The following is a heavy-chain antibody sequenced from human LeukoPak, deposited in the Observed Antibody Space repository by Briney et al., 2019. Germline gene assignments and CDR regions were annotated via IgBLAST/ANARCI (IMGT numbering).Heavy chain of an antibody. V-gene: IGHV4-4*02. CDR2: IYHSGST. Sequence: SETLSLTCAVSGGSISSSNWWSWVRQPPGKGLEWIGEIYHSGSTNYNPSLKSRVTISVDKSKNQFSLKLSSVTAADTAVYYCARGEEGYSYGYNYWGQGTLVTVSS. CDR1: GGSISSSNW. CDR3: ARGEEGYSYGYNY. D-gene: IGHD5-18*01. J-gene: IGHJ4*02.